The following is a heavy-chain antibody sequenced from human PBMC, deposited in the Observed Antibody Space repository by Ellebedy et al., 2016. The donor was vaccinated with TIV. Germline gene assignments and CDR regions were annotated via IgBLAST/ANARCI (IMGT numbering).Heavy chain of an antibody. Sequence: MPSETLSLTCTVSGGSTAGYYWTWIRQPPRKGLEWYGSTYYIGYTNYSPFFMSRVTISVDTSKNPVSLKLFSVTTADTAVYFCSRVHEYKDILTADWHFGMDVWGQGTTVTVSS. V-gene: IGHV4-59*01. J-gene: IGHJ6*02. CDR3: SRVHEYKDILTADWHFGMDV. CDR1: GGSTAGYY. D-gene: IGHD3-9*01. CDR2: TYYIGYT.